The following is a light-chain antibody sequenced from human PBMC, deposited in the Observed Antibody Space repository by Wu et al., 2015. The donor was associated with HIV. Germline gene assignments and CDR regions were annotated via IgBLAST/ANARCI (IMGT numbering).Light chain of an antibody. Sequence: DIQMTQSPSSLSASGGDRVTITCRASQNINTYLNWYQQKPGKAPKLLMYAASNLQSGVPSRFSGSGSGTDFTLTISSLQPEDFATYYCQQSYSTPYSFGQGTKLEIK. J-gene: IGKJ2*03. CDR1: QNINTY. V-gene: IGKV1-39*01. CDR3: QQSYSTPYS. CDR2: AAS.